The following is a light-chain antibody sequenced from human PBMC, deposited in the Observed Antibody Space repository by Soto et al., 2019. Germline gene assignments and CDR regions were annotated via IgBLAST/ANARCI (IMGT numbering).Light chain of an antibody. V-gene: IGLV2-8*01. CDR2: EVT. J-gene: IGLJ1*01. CDR1: SSDVGGYQF. Sequence: QSALTQPHSASGSPGQSVTISCTGTSSDVGGYQFVSWYQQHPGKAPKLLIYEVTQRPSGVPDGFSGSKSGNTASLTGSGRRAEDEADYYCISYAGSSHVFGTGTKVTV. CDR3: ISYAGSSHV.